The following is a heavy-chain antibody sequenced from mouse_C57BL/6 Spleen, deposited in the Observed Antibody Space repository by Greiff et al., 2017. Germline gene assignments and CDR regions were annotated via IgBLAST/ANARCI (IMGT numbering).Heavy chain of an antibody. V-gene: IGHV5-12*01. J-gene: IGHJ3*01. D-gene: IGHD1-1*01. CDR3: ARRPYYGSSWFAY. Sequence: EVKLVESGGGLVQPGGSLKLSCAASGFTFSDYYMYWVRQTPEKRLEWVAYISNGGGSTYYPDTVKGRFTISRDNAKNTLYLQMSRLKSEETAMYYCARRPYYGSSWFAYWGQGTLVTVSA. CDR1: GFTFSDYY. CDR2: ISNGGGST.